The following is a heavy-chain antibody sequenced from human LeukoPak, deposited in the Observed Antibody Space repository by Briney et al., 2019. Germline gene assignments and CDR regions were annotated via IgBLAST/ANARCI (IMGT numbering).Heavy chain of an antibody. CDR2: INPNSGGT. CDR3: ARDLPEYYYDSSGYHNWFDP. D-gene: IGHD3-22*01. Sequence: ASVKVSCKASGYTFTDYYMHWVRQAPGQGLEWMVWINPNSGGTNYAQKFQGWVTMTRDTSISTAYMELSRLRSDDTAVYYCARDLPEYYYDSSGYHNWFDPWGQGTLVTVSS. J-gene: IGHJ5*02. CDR1: GYTFTDYY. V-gene: IGHV1-2*04.